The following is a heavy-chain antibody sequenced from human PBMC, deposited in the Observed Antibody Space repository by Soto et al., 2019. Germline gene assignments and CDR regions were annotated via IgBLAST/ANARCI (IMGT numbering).Heavy chain of an antibody. Sequence: EVQLLESGGDLVQPGGSLRLSCVGSGFSFDNYGMSWVRQAPGKGLEWVSAIKSDGSSTYYAASVKDRFTISRDNSKNKVYLQLNRLGAEETAGNYCAELGFMTFSHKPYFNHLGRGTLVTVSS. CDR2: IKSDGSST. J-gene: IGHJ4*02. D-gene: IGHD3-16*01. V-gene: IGHV3-23*01. CDR3: AELGFMTFSHKPYFNH. CDR1: GFSFDNYG.